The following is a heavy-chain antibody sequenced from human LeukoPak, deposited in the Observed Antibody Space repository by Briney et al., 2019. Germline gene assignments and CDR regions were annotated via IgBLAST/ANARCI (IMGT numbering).Heavy chain of an antibody. CDR2: IHHSGTT. CDR1: GASLSDCY. CDR3: ARGRLDGYYFDY. J-gene: IGHJ4*02. Sequence: NTSETLSLTCVVYGASLSDCYWTWIRQPPGKGLEWIGEIHHSGTTSYKPSLRSRVTISGDTSKNQFSLILRSVTAADTAVYYCARGRLDGYYFDYWGQGALATVSS. D-gene: IGHD1-1*01. V-gene: IGHV4-34*01.